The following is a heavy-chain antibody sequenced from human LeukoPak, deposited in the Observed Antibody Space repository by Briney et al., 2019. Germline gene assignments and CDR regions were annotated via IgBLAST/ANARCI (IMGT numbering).Heavy chain of an antibody. J-gene: IGHJ4*02. CDR3: ARDAPYCSGGSCPLDY. D-gene: IGHD2-15*01. CDR2: INPNSGGT. V-gene: IGHV1-2*02. CDR1: GYTFTGYY. Sequence: GASVKVSCKASGYTFTGYYMHWVRQAPGQGLEWMGWINPNSGGTNYAQKFQGRVTMTRDTSISTAYMELSRLRPDDTAVYYCARDAPYCSGGSCPLDYWGQGTLVTVSS.